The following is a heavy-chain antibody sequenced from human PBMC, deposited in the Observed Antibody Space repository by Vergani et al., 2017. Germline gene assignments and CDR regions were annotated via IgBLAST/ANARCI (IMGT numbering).Heavy chain of an antibody. D-gene: IGHD6-6*01. V-gene: IGHV3-7*01. CDR2: IMPDGSAT. CDR1: GFTFSDFW. J-gene: IGHJ3*02. CDR3: AKSGFVGAFET. Sequence: EVLLVESGGGLVQPGESLRLSCTASGFTFSDFWMTWVRQVPGKGLEWVANIMPDGSATMYGDSLRGRFSISRDNAKNSLHLHMSSLRVEDTAVYFCAKSGFVGAFETWGQGTMVTVSS.